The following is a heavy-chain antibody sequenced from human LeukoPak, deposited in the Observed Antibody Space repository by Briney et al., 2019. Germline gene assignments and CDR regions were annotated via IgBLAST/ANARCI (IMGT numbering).Heavy chain of an antibody. D-gene: IGHD1-14*01. J-gene: IGHJ6*03. Sequence: NPSETLSLTCTVSGGSISSGGYYWSWIRQHPGKGLEWIGYIYYSGSTYYNPSLKSRVTISVDTSKNQFSLKLSSVTAADAAVYYCARADDYSITGYYYYYMDVWGKGTTVTVSS. CDR3: ARADDYSITGYYYYYMDV. CDR2: IYYSGST. V-gene: IGHV4-31*03. CDR1: GGSISSGGYY.